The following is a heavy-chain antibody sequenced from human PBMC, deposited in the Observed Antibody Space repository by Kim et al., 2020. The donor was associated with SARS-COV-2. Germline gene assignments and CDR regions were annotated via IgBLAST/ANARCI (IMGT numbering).Heavy chain of an antibody. V-gene: IGHV3-48*02. J-gene: IGHJ4*02. CDR1: GFTFSSYS. CDR3: ARVGENLPYSSSFPSFDY. D-gene: IGHD6-6*01. CDR2: ISSSSSTI. Sequence: GGSLRLSCAASGFTFSSYSMNWVRQAPGKGLEWVSYISSSSSTIYYADSVKGRFTISRDNAKNSLYLQMNSLRDEDTAVYYCARVGENLPYSSSFPSFDYWGQGTLVTVSS.